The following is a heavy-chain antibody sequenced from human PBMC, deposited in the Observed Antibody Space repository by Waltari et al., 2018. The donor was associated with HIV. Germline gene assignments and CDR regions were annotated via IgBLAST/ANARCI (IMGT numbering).Heavy chain of an antibody. CDR2: IHNIGTT. CDR1: GGSFDEYY. D-gene: IGHD1-7*01. Sequence: QVQLQQWGAGLLKPSETLSLTCAIYGGSFDEYYWAWIRQTPEKGLEWLGDIHNIGTTTYNPPRKRRVTVSIDTSKNQFSLNLRSVTAADTAVYYCARTYKRITLFEIIRELSWFDPWGQGTLVTVSS. CDR3: ARTYKRITLFEIIRELSWFDP. V-gene: IGHV4-34*01. J-gene: IGHJ5*02.